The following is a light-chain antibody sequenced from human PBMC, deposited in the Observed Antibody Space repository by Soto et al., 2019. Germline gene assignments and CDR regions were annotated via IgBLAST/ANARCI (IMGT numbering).Light chain of an antibody. CDR3: QQYNRSPYT. Sequence: DIQMTQSPSTLSASVGDRVTITCRASQSISSWLAWYQQKPGKAPKLLIYDASSLESGVPSRFSGSGSGTEFTLTICSLQPDDFATYYCQQYNRSPYTFGQGTKLEIQ. CDR2: DAS. CDR1: QSISSW. J-gene: IGKJ2*01. V-gene: IGKV1-5*01.